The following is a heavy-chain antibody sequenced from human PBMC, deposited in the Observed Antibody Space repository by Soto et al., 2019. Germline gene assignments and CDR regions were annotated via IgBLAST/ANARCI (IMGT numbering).Heavy chain of an antibody. Sequence: SVKVSCKASGGSFGKSASNWVRQTPGQGLEWLGGFIPVYRTLNYAQKFQGRVTITADESTGTAYMTLSSLASDDTAVYYCATGVIWIGYFTIVVCGQGTLVTVSS. D-gene: IGHD3-3*01. V-gene: IGHV1-69*13. CDR1: GGSFGKSA. CDR2: FIPVYRTL. J-gene: IGHJ1*01. CDR3: ATGVIWIGYFTIVV.